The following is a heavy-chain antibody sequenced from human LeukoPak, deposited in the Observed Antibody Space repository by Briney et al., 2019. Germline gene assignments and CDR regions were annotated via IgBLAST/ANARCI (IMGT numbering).Heavy chain of an antibody. CDR3: ASLSTQIAAAGKNWFDP. J-gene: IGHJ5*02. D-gene: IGHD6-13*01. CDR2: ISYDGSNK. Sequence: GGSLRLSCAASGFTFSSYAMHWVRQAPGKGLEWVAVISYDGSNKYYADSVKGRFTISRDNSKNTLYLQMNSLRAEDTAVYYCASLSTQIAAAGKNWFDPWGQGTLVTVSS. CDR1: GFTFSSYA. V-gene: IGHV3-30*04.